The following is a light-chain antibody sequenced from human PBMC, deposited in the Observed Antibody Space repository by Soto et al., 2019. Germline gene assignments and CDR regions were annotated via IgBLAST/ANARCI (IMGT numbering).Light chain of an antibody. CDR1: NSNIGSNT. V-gene: IGLV1-44*01. J-gene: IGLJ1*01. CDR3: AAWDDSVNGRV. CDR2: YDN. Sequence: QSVLTQPPSASGTPGQRVTISCSGSNSNIGSNTVNWYQQLPGTAPKLLIYYDNLRPSGVPDRISGSKSGTSASLAISGLQSDDEADYYCAAWDDSVNGRVFGTGTKGTVL.